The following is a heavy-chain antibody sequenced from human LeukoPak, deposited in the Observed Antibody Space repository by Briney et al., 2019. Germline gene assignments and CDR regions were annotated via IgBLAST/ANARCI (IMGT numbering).Heavy chain of an antibody. Sequence: GGSLRLSCAASGFTFSSYAMSWVRQAPGKGLEWVSAISGSGGSTYYADSVKGRFTISRDNSKNTLYLQMNSLRAEDTAVYYCAMAARNHYYYYMDVWGKGTTVTVSS. CDR2: ISGSGGST. CDR1: GFTFSSYA. J-gene: IGHJ6*03. D-gene: IGHD6-6*01. V-gene: IGHV3-23*01. CDR3: AMAARNHYYYYMDV.